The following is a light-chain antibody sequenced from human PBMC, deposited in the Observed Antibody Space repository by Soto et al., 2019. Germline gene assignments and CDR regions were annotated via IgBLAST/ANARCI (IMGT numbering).Light chain of an antibody. J-gene: IGKJ4*01. CDR3: QQRSNWPPELT. Sequence: EIVLTQSPATLSLSPGERATLSCRASQSVGSYLVWYQQKVGQAPRVLIYDASHRATDIPARFSGSGSGTDFTLTISSLEPEDFAVYYCQQRSNWPPELTFGGGTKVDIK. V-gene: IGKV3-11*01. CDR1: QSVGSY. CDR2: DAS.